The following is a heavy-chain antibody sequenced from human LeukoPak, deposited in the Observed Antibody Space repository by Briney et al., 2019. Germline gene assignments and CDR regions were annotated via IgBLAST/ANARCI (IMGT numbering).Heavy chain of an antibody. CDR3: ARDLDYSTGFDY. D-gene: IGHD4-11*01. CDR1: GFTFSSSTFGSYT. J-gene: IGHJ4*02. V-gene: IGHV3-21*01. Sequence: GGSLRLSCATSGFTFSSSTFGSYTMNWVRQAPGKGLEWVSSISGTGTYIYYTDSVKGRFTISRDIANSLLYLQMNSLRADDTAVYYCARDLDYSTGFDYWGQGTLVTVFS. CDR2: ISGTGTYI.